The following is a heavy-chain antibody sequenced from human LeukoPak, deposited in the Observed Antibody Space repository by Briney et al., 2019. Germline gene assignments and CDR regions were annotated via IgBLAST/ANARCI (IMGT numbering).Heavy chain of an antibody. CDR3: ARQTWIQLWLPYYFDY. D-gene: IGHD5-18*01. J-gene: IGHJ4*02. V-gene: IGHV4-39*01. Sequence: SETLSLTCAVSGGSISSGGYSWSWIRQPPGKGLEWIGEINHSGSTNYNPSLKSRVTISVDTSKNQFSLKLSSVTAADTAVYYCARQTWIQLWLPYYFDYWGQGTLVTVSS. CDR2: INHSGST. CDR1: GGSISSGGYS.